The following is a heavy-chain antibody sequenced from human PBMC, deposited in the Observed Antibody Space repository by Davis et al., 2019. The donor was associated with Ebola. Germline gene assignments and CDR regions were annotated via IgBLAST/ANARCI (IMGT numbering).Heavy chain of an antibody. CDR2: ISSSGSTI. CDR3: ATSVGGYPFDY. Sequence: GESLKISCAASGFTFSSYEMNWVRQAPGKGLESVSYISSSGSTIYYADSVKGRFTISRDNSKNTLYLQMNSLRAEDTAVYYCATSVGGYPFDYWGQGTLVTVSS. D-gene: IGHD3-22*01. V-gene: IGHV3-48*03. J-gene: IGHJ4*02. CDR1: GFTFSSYE.